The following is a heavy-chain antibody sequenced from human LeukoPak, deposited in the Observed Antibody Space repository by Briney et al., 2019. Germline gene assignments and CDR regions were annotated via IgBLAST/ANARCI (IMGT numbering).Heavy chain of an antibody. CDR2: ISYDGTEK. V-gene: IGHV3-30*03. D-gene: IGHD3-10*01. CDR1: GFTFSSYG. J-gene: IGHJ4*02. Sequence: GRSLRLSCAASGFTFSSYGMHWVRQAPGTGLEWVAFISYDGTEKYYADSVKGRFTISRDNSKNTLYLQMNSLRAEDTAVYYCASGAGGYWGQGTLVTVSS. CDR3: ASGAGGY.